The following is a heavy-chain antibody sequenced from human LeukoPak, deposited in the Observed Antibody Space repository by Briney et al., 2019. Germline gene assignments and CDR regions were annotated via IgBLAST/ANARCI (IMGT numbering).Heavy chain of an antibody. CDR1: GGTFSSYA. D-gene: IGHD1-26*01. CDR3: ARAGHSGSYYPPFRIVDY. CDR2: IIPIFGTA. Sequence: SVKVSCKASGGTFSSYAISWVRQAPGQGLEWMGGIIPIFGTANYAQKFQGRVTITADESTSTAYMELSSLRSEDTAVYYCARAGHSGSYYPPFRIVDYWGQGTLVTVSS. J-gene: IGHJ4*02. V-gene: IGHV1-69*01.